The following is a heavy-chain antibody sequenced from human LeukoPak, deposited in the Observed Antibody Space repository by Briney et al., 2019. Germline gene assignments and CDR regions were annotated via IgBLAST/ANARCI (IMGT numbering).Heavy chain of an antibody. Sequence: SGGSLRLSCSGSGFSFSSYAMHWVRQAPGKGLQYVSVISDKGVSTSYADSVKGRFTITRDNSKNTVYLQMSSLRAEDTAEYYCVGDGRDGYNKYFHHWGQGTLVTVSS. CDR1: GFSFSSYA. J-gene: IGHJ1*01. CDR2: ISDKGVST. V-gene: IGHV3-64D*06. D-gene: IGHD5-24*01. CDR3: VGDGRDGYNKYFHH.